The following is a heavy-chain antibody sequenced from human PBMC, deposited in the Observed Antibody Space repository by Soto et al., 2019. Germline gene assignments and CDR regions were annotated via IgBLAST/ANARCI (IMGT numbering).Heavy chain of an antibody. CDR3: AREEGGSH. CDR2: IWYDGSKK. Sequence: QVQLVESGGGVVQPGRSLRLSCAASGFTFSSYGMHWVRQAPGKGLEWVAVIWYDGSKKYYADYVKGRFTISRDNSKNTLYLQMNSLRAEDTAVYYCAREEGGSHWGQGTLVTVSA. V-gene: IGHV3-33*01. J-gene: IGHJ4*02. CDR1: GFTFSSYG. D-gene: IGHD2-15*01.